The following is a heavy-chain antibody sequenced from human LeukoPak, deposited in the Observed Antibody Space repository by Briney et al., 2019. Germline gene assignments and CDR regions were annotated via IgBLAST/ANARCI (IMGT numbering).Heavy chain of an antibody. CDR3: ANVLRFLEWLLY. V-gene: IGHV1-69*04. CDR1: GGTFSSYA. J-gene: IGHJ4*02. D-gene: IGHD3-3*01. Sequence: SVKVSCKASGGTFSSYAISWVRQAPGQGREWMGRIIPILGIANYAQKFQGRVTITADKSTSTAYMELSSLRSEDTAVYYCANVLRFLEWLLYWGQGTLVTVSS. CDR2: IIPILGIA.